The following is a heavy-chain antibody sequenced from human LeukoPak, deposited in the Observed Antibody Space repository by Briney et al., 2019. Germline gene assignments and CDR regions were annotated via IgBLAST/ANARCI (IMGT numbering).Heavy chain of an antibody. V-gene: IGHV1-2*02. J-gene: IGHJ4*02. CDR2: IKPNSGVT. CDR3: ARDGDAVMPELDY. CDR1: VYTFSGYY. Sequence: VSVKASCKPSVYTFSGYYMYWVRQAPGQGLEWMGSIKPNSGVTNYAQKFQGRITMTRDTSISTAYPELIRLTSGDAAVYYCARDGDAVMPELDYWGQGANVSVSS. D-gene: IGHD3-16*01.